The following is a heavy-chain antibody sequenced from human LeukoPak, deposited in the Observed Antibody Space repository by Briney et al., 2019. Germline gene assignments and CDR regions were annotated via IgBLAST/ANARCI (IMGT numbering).Heavy chain of an antibody. V-gene: IGHV1-8*01. CDR3: ARGPRNWGFDY. CDR1: KYTFTSYD. J-gene: IGHJ4*02. D-gene: IGHD7-27*01. Sequence: GASVKVPCKASKYTFTSYDINWVRQATGQGLEWMGWMNPVSGNTGYAQNFQGRFTMTRDTDISTAYMELSSLRSEDTAVYYCARGPRNWGFDYWGQGTLVTVSS. CDR2: MNPVSGNT.